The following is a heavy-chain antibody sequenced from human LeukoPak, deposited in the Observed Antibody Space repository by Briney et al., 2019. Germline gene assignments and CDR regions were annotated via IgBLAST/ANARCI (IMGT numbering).Heavy chain of an antibody. J-gene: IGHJ5*02. CDR1: GFTFSDYY. V-gene: IGHV3-11*04. CDR3: ARDPRGTYRLDP. D-gene: IGHD1-26*01. CDR2: ISSTGSST. Sequence: PGGSLRLSCAASGFTFSDYYMTWIRQAPGMGLEWLAYISSTGSSTYYADSVKGRFTIPRDNAKSALYLQLNSLRAEDTAVYYCARDPRGTYRLDPWGQGSLVTVSS.